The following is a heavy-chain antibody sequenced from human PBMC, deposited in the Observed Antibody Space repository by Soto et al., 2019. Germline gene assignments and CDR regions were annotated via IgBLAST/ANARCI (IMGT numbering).Heavy chain of an antibody. V-gene: IGHV3-48*02. J-gene: IGHJ6*02. CDR2: ISSSSSTI. D-gene: IGHD3-10*01. CDR3: ASLAPLRGVMSNYYYYYGMDV. Sequence: GGSLRLSCAASGFTFSSYSMNWVRQAPGKGLEWVSYISSSSSTIYYADSVKGRFTISRDNAKNSLYLQMNSLRDEDTAVYYCASLAPLRGVMSNYYYYYGMDVWGQGTTVTVSS. CDR1: GFTFSSYS.